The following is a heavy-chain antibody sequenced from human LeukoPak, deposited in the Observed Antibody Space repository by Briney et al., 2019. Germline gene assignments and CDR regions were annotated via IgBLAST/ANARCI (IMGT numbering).Heavy chain of an antibody. V-gene: IGHV3-30-3*01. D-gene: IGHD3-9*01. CDR2: ISYDGSNK. J-gene: IGHJ4*02. CDR1: GFTSSSYA. Sequence: PGGSLRLSCAASGFTSSSYAMHWVRQAPGKGLEWVAVISYDGSNKYYADSVKGRFTISRDNSKNTLYLQMNSLRAEDTAVYYCARDAPVLRYFDYWGQGTLVTVSS. CDR3: ARDAPVLRYFDY.